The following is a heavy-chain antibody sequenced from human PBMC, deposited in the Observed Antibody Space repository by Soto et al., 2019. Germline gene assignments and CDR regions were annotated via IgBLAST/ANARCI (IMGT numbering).Heavy chain of an antibody. CDR1: GYSFTDYH. D-gene: IGHD2-8*01. CDR2: INPKSGGT. V-gene: IGHV1-2*04. J-gene: IGHJ6*02. Sequence: ASVKVSCKASGYSFTDYHIHWVRQAPGQGLEWLGRINPKSGGTSTAQKFQGWVTMTTDTSISKASMELTRLTSDDTAIYYCSRGDSTDCSNGVCSFFYNHDMDVWGQGTTVTVSS. CDR3: SRGDSTDCSNGVCSFFYNHDMDV.